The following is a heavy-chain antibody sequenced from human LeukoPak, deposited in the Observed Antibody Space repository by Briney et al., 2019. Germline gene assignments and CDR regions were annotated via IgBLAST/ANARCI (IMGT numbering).Heavy chain of an antibody. V-gene: IGHV4-59*01. CDR3: ARSRFVVVPAAIVYYYYGMDV. CDR1: GGSISSYY. D-gene: IGHD2-2*01. J-gene: IGHJ6*02. Sequence: PSETLSLTCTASGGSISSYYWSWIRQPPGKGLEWIGHIYYSGSTNYNPSLKSRVTISVDTSKTQFSLKLSSVTAADTAVYYCARSRFVVVPAAIVYYYYGMDVWGQGTTVTVSS. CDR2: IYYSGST.